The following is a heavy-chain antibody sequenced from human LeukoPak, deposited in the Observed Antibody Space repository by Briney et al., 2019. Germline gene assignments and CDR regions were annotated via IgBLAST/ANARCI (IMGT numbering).Heavy chain of an antibody. CDR1: GFTFSSYE. Sequence: GGSLRLSCAASGFTFSSYEMNWVRQAPGKGLEWVSYISGSGSTIYYADSVKGRFTISRDNARRSLYLQMNSLRVEDTATYYCVRTYSSGYSFDSWGQGTLVTVSS. J-gene: IGHJ4*02. CDR3: VRTYSSGYSFDS. V-gene: IGHV3-48*03. CDR2: ISGSGSTI. D-gene: IGHD3-22*01.